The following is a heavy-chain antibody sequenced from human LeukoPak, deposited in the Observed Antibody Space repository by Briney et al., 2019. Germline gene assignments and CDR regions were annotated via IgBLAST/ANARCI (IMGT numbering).Heavy chain of an antibody. CDR2: MNPNSGNT. D-gene: IGHD3-3*01. J-gene: IGHJ4*02. Sequence: ASVKVSCKASGYTFTSYDINWVRQATGQGLEWMGWMNPNSGNTGYAQKFQGRVTITRNTSISTAYMELSSLRSEDTAVYYCARRAPFFGVVIERWSSQRPEYYFDYWGQGTLVTVSS. CDR1: GYTFTSYD. V-gene: IGHV1-8*03. CDR3: ARRAPFFGVVIERWSSQRPEYYFDY.